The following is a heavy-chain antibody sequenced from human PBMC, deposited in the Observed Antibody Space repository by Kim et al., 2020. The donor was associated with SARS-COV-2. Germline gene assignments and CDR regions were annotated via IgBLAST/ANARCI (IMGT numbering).Heavy chain of an antibody. CDR2: IYWDDDK. Sequence: SGPTLVNPTQTLTLTCTFSGFSLSTSGVGVGWIRQPPGKALEWLALIYWDDDKRYSPSLKSRLTITKDTSKNQVVLTMTNMDPVDTATYYCAHRLTGGIVGATVFDYWGQGTLVTVSS. V-gene: IGHV2-5*02. J-gene: IGHJ4*02. D-gene: IGHD1-26*01. CDR3: AHRLTGGIVGATVFDY. CDR1: GFSLSTSGVG.